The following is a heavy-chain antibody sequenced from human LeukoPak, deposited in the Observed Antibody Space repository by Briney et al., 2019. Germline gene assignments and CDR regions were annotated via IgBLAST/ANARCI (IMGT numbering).Heavy chain of an antibody. J-gene: IGHJ3*02. Sequence: ASVKVSCKASGYTFTGYYMHWVRQAPGQGLEWMGGINPNSGGTNYAQKFQGRVTMTRDTSISTAYMALSRLRSDHTAVYYCARVSYDYVWGSYRYTPAFDIWGQGTMVTLSS. CDR3: ARVSYDYVWGSYRYTPAFDI. V-gene: IGHV1-2*02. CDR2: INPNSGGT. D-gene: IGHD3-16*02. CDR1: GYTFTGYY.